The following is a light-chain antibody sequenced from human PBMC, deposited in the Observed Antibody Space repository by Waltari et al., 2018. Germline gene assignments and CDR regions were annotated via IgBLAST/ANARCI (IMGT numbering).Light chain of an antibody. CDR2: GAN. CDR1: TGAVTSGDY. J-gene: IGLJ3*02. V-gene: IGLV7-43*01. CDR3: LLYYGGLWV. Sequence: QTVETQEPSVTVSPGGTVTLTCASSTGAVTSGDYANWFQQKPGQAPRSLIFGANNKYSWTPARFSDSLLGGKAALTLSGVQPEDEAEYYCLLYYGGLWVFGGGTKLTVL.